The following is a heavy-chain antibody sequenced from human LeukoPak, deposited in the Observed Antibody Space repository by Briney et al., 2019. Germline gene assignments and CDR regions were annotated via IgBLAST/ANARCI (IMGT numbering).Heavy chain of an antibody. CDR1: GYTLTDLS. J-gene: IGHJ6*02. Sequence: ASVKVSCKVSGYTLTDLSMHWVRQAPGKGLEWMGGFDPADGATIYAQRFHGRVTMTEDTSTDTAYMELSSLRSEDTDVYYCATDSRGISVAINYYYGMDVWGQGTTVIVSS. CDR2: FDPADGAT. D-gene: IGHD6-19*01. CDR3: ATDSRGISVAINYYYGMDV. V-gene: IGHV1-24*01.